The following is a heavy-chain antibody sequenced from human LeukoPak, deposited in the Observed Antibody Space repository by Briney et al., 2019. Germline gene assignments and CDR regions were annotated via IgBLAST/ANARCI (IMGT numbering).Heavy chain of an antibody. D-gene: IGHD6-19*01. V-gene: IGHV3-7*03. CDR2: IKQDGSEK. J-gene: IGHJ4*02. CDR3: AKGVAVASPYYFDY. Sequence: GGSLRLSCAASGFTFSSYWMSWVRQAPGKGLEWVANIKQDGSEKYYVDSVKGRFTISRDNAKNSLYLQMNSLRAEDTAVYYCAKGVAVASPYYFDYWGQGTLVTVSS. CDR1: GFTFSSYW.